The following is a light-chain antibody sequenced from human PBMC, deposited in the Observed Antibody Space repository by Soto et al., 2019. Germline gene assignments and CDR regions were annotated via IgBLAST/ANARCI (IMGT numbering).Light chain of an antibody. V-gene: IGKV1-39*01. CDR1: QSISSY. CDR2: AAS. J-gene: IGKJ4*01. Sequence: DIQMTQSPSSLSASVGDRVTITCRASQSISSYLNWYQQKPGKAPKLLIYAASSLQSGVPSRFSGSGSGTDFTLTISSLQPEDFATYYCQQSYSTPGGLTVGGGTKVEIK. CDR3: QQSYSTPGGLT.